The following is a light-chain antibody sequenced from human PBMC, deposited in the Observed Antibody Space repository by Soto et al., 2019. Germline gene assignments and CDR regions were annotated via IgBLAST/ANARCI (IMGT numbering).Light chain of an antibody. J-gene: IGKJ3*01. V-gene: IGKV1-9*01. CDR3: QQLNTYPHT. CDR1: QDIISY. CDR2: AAS. Sequence: DIQLTQSPSFLSASVGDRVTITCRASQDIISYLAWYQQKPGEAPKLLIYAASTLQSGVPSRFSGSGSGTEFTLTISSLQPEDFATYYCQQLNTYPHTFGPGTKVDI.